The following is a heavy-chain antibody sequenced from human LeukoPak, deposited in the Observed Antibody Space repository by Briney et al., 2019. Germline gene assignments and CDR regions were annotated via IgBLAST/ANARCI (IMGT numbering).Heavy chain of an antibody. CDR2: ISGSGSHA. J-gene: IGHJ5*02. CDR1: GFSFGSYA. D-gene: IGHD1-1*01. V-gene: IGHV3-23*01. Sequence: GSLRLSCAASGFSFGSYAMGWTRQAPGQGLEWVSAISGSGSHANYAESVKGRFTISRDNSKNTLYLQMHSLIAADTAVYYCGSGPVGTTVPWGQGTLDTVSS. CDR3: GSGPVGTTVP.